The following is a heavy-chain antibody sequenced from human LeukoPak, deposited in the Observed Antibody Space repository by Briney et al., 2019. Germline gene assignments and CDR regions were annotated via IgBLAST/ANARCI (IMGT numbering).Heavy chain of an antibody. V-gene: IGHV3-21*01. J-gene: IGHJ4*02. CDR3: ARDGDWGRLGDY. Sequence: GGSLRLSCAASGFTFSSYSMNWVRQAPGKGLEWVSSISSSSSYIYYADSVKGRFTISRYNAKNSLYLQMNSLRAEDTAVYYCARDGDWGRLGDYWGQGTLVTVSS. CDR1: GFTFSSYS. D-gene: IGHD3-16*01. CDR2: ISSSSSYI.